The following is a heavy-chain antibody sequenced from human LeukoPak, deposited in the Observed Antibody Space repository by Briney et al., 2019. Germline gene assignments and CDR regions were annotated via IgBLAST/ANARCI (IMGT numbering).Heavy chain of an antibody. V-gene: IGHV4-39*07. CDR1: GGSISSSSYY. J-gene: IGHJ5*02. Sequence: PSETLSLTCTVSGGSISSSSYYWGWIRQPPGKGLEWIGSIYYSGSTYYNPSLKSRVTISVDTSKNQFSLKLSSVTAADTAVYYCARDFILLWFGELSSPPLGLMFDPWGQGTLVTVSS. CDR3: ARDFILLWFGELSSPPLGLMFDP. CDR2: IYYSGST. D-gene: IGHD3-10*01.